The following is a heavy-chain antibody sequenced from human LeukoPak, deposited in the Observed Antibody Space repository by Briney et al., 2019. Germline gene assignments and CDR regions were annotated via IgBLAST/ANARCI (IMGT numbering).Heavy chain of an antibody. D-gene: IGHD3-22*01. CDR3: ARDRRYYDSSGYFPRYYYYGMDV. CDR2: INPSGGST. Sequence: GASVKVSCKASGYTFTSYYMHWVRQAPGQGLEWMGIINPSGGSTSYAQKFQGRVTMTRDTSTSTVYMELSSLRSEDTAVYYCARDRRYYDSSGYFPRYYYYGMDVWGQGTTVTVSS. CDR1: GYTFTSYY. V-gene: IGHV1-46*01. J-gene: IGHJ6*02.